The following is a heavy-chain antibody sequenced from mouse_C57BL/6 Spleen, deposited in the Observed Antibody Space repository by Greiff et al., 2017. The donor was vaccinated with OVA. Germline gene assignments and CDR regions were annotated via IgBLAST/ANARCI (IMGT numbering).Heavy chain of an antibody. CDR3: ARESMITTNYFDY. CDR1: GYTFTDYY. V-gene: IGHV1-76*01. CDR2: IYPGSGNT. D-gene: IGHD2-4*01. J-gene: IGHJ2*01. Sequence: VQLQQSGAELVRPGASVKLSCKASGYTFTDYYINWVKQRPGQGLEWIARIYPGSGNTYYNEKFKGKATLTAEKSASTAYMQLSSLTSEDSAVYFCARESMITTNYFDYWGQGTTLTVSS.